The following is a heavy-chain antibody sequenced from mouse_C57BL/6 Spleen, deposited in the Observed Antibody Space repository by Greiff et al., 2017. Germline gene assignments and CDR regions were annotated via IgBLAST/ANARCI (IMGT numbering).Heavy chain of an antibody. J-gene: IGHJ1*03. CDR3: ARGRGDGSSYRNWYFDV. V-gene: IGHV1-82*01. CDR2: LYPGDGDT. CDR1: GYAFSSSW. D-gene: IGHD1-1*01. Sequence: VKLQQSGPELVKPGASVKISCKASGYAFSSSWMNWVKQRPGKGLEWIGRLYPGDGDTNYNGKFKGKATLTADKSSSTAYMQLSSLTSEDSAVYFCARGRGDGSSYRNWYFDVWGTGTTVTVSS.